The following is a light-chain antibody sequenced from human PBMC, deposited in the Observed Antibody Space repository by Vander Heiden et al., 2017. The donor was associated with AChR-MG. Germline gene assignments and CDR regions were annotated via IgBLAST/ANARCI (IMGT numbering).Light chain of an antibody. J-gene: IGKJ4*01. CDR1: QNIRSR. CDR2: AAS. CDR3: QQGDSTPRT. Sequence: DIQMTQSPSSLSASVGDRVTITCRASQNIRSRLTWYQQKPGQAPKLLIYAASSLQRGVSSMCSSSGSRTEFTLTITKRQPEDFATYCCQQGDSTPRTFGGGTGVEIK. V-gene: IGKV1-39*01.